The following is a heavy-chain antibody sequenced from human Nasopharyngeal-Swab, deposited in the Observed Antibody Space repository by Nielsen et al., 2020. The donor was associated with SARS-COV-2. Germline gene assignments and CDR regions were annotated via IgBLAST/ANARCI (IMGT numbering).Heavy chain of an antibody. D-gene: IGHD5-18*01. CDR3: ASPRHSYGTYYYYGMDV. CDR1: GFTFSNYW. J-gene: IGHJ6*02. V-gene: IGHV3-74*01. Sequence: GESLKISCAASGFTFSNYWMHWVRQAPGKGLVWVSRINSDGSSTFYADSVKGRFTISRDNAKNTLFLQMNSLRGEDTAVYYCASPRHSYGTYYYYGMDVWGQGTTVTVSS. CDR2: INSDGSST.